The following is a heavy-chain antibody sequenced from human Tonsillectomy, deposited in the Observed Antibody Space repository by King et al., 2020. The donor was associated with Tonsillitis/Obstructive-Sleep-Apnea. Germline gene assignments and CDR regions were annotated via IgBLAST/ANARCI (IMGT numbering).Heavy chain of an antibody. Sequence: VQLVESGGDLVQPGGSLRLSCAVSGFTFSSYAMTWVRQAPGKGLEWVSVISDSGGSTDYADSVKGRFTISRDNFKNTLYLQMNSLRAADTAVYYCAKLYGGNSGSHFDYWGQGTLVTVSS. D-gene: IGHD4-23*01. CDR1: GFTFSSYA. CDR3: AKLYGGNSGSHFDY. J-gene: IGHJ4*02. CDR2: ISDSGGST. V-gene: IGHV3-23*04.